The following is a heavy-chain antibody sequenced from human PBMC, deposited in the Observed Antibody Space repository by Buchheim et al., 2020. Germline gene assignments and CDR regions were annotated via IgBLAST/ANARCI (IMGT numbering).Heavy chain of an antibody. CDR1: GFTFSSYG. D-gene: IGHD5-24*01. CDR2: ISYDGSNK. Sequence: QVQLVESGGGVVQPGRSLRLSCAASGFTFSSYGMNWVRQAPGKGLEWVAVISYDGSNKYYADSVKGRFTISRDNSKNTLYLQMHRLRAEETAVYYCAKDGVRCLQFRTFDYWGQGTL. J-gene: IGHJ4*02. CDR3: AKDGVRCLQFRTFDY. V-gene: IGHV3-30*18.